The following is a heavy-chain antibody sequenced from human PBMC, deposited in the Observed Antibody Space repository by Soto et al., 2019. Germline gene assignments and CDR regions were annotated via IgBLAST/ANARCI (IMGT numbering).Heavy chain of an antibody. CDR2: INEDGSEK. CDR3: ARTGWPQSSYYFDY. D-gene: IGHD3-16*01. Sequence: QAGGSLRLSCAASGFRSSLFWMSWVRQTPGKGLEWVANINEDGSEKFFADSVKGRFTISRDNAKNSLSLQMNSLTADDTAVYYCARTGWPQSSYYFDYWGQGTLVTVSS. J-gene: IGHJ4*02. V-gene: IGHV3-7*03. CDR1: GFRSSLFW.